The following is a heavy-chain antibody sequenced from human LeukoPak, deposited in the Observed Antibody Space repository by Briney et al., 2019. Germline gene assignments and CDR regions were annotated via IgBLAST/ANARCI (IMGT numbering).Heavy chain of an antibody. V-gene: IGHV3-23*01. CDR2: ISGSGGST. D-gene: IGHD4-11*01. CDR3: AKDQYSNYYFDY. CDR1: GFTFSSYA. Sequence: GGSLRLSCAASGFTFSSYAMHWVRQAPGKGLEWVSAISGSGGSTYYADSVKGRFTISRDNSKNTLYLQMNTLRAEDTAVYYCAKDQYSNYYFDYWGQGTLVTVSS. J-gene: IGHJ4*02.